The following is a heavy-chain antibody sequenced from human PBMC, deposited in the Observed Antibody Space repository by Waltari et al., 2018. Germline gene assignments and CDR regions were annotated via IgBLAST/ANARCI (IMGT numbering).Heavy chain of an antibody. D-gene: IGHD3-3*01. CDR3: AKDATIFGFPLYYYGMDV. CDR1: GFTFYDYA. Sequence: EVQLVESGGGLVQPGRSLRLSCAASGFTFYDYAMHWVRQAQGKGLEWVSGISWDSGSIGYADSVKGRFTISRDNAKNSLYLQMNSLRAEDTALYYCAKDATIFGFPLYYYGMDVWGQGTTVTVSS. V-gene: IGHV3-9*01. CDR2: ISWDSGSI. J-gene: IGHJ6*02.